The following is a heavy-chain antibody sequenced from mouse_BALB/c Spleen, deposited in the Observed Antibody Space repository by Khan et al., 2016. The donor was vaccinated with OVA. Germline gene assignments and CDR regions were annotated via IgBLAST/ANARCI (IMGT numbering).Heavy chain of an antibody. D-gene: IGHD1-1*01. Sequence: EVELVESGPGLVKPSQSLSLTCTVTGYSITSGYAWNWIRQFPGNKLEWMGYISYCGVTSYTPSLKSRISITRDTSKNQFFLPLNSVTTEYTATYYCARGNYYGYSFDYWGHGTTLTVSS. CDR2: ISYCGVT. CDR1: GYSITSGYA. J-gene: IGHJ2*01. V-gene: IGHV3-2*02. CDR3: ARGNYYGYSFDY.